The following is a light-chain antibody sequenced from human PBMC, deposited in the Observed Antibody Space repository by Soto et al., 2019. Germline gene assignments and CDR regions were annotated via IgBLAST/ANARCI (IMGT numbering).Light chain of an antibody. CDR3: QQYDTYSPYT. CDR1: QSVSIW. J-gene: IGKJ2*01. V-gene: IGKV1-5*01. CDR2: DAS. Sequence: DIQMTQSPSTLSASVGDRVTITCRASQSVSIWLAWYQQQPGKAPKLLIYDASSLQSGVPSRFSGSRSGTEFTLTISSVQPDDFATYYCQQYDTYSPYTFGQGTKLEIK.